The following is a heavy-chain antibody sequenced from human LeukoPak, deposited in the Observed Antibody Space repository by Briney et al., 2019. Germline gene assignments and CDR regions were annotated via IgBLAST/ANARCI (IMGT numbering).Heavy chain of an antibody. CDR3: ARPVPSRLGWFDP. D-gene: IGHD1-1*01. Sequence: SETLSLTCTVSGGSISGYYWSWIRQPPGKGLEWIGSIYYSGSTYYNPSLKSRVSISVHTSKNQFSLKLRSVTAADTAVYYCARPVPSRLGWFDPWGQGTLVTVSS. CDR1: GGSISGYY. V-gene: IGHV4-39*01. CDR2: IYYSGST. J-gene: IGHJ5*02.